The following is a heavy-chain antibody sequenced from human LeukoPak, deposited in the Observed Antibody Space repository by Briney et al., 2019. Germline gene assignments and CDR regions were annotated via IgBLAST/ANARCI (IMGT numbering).Heavy chain of an antibody. CDR2: INHSGST. CDR1: GGSFSGYY. CDR3: ARVYYYYYYMDV. J-gene: IGHJ6*03. V-gene: IGHV4-34*01. Sequence: SETLSLTCAVYGGSFSGYYWSWIRKPPGQGLGSIGEINHSGSTNYNPSLKSRVTISVDTSKNQFSLKLSSVTAADTAVYYCARVYYYYYYMDVWGKGTTATVSS.